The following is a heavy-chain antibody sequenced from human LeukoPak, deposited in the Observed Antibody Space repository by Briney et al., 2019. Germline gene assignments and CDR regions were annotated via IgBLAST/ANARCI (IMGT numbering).Heavy chain of an antibody. CDR3: ARDFEAAGNRYNWFDP. CDR1: GYTFTSYG. V-gene: IGHV1-18*01. CDR2: ISAYNGNT. J-gene: IGHJ5*02. Sequence: ASVTVSCKASGYTFTSYGISWVRQAPGQGLEWMGWISAYNGNTNYAQKLQGRVTMTTDTSTSTAYMELRSLRSDDTAVYYCARDFEAAGNRYNWFDPWGQGTLVTVSS. D-gene: IGHD6-13*01.